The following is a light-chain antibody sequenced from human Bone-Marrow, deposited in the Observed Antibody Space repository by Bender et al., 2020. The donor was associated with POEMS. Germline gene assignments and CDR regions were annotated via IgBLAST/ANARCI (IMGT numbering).Light chain of an antibody. Sequence: QSVLTQPPSASGTPGQSVIISCSGTDSNFGGNNVNWYQHLPGTAPRLVVYSNYQRPSGVPARFSGSKSGTSAFLAISDSQAEDDDYYYGAWEDDIRSGWVFGGGTKLTVL. CDR2: SNY. CDR1: DSNFGGNN. J-gene: IGLJ3*02. V-gene: IGLV1-44*01. CDR3: AWEDDIRSGWV.